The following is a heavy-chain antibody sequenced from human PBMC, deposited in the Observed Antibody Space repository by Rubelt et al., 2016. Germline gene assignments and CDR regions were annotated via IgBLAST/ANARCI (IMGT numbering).Heavy chain of an antibody. D-gene: IGHD5-12*01. J-gene: IGHJ4*02. CDR2: INTNTGTP. CDR1: GYTFTTSA. V-gene: IGHV7-4-1*02. Sequence: QVQLVQSGSELRKPGASVKVSCKASGYTFTTSAVNWVRQAPGQGLEWMGWINTNTGTPISAQGWTGRFAFSLETAVRTAYLQINSLKAEDTAMYYCARELGSGYYFFDYWGQGTLVTVSS. CDR3: ARELGSGYYFFDY.